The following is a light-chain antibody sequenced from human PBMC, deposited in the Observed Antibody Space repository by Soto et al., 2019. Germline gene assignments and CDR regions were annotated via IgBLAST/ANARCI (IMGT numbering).Light chain of an antibody. CDR3: GADHGSGNNFVLV. CDR2: VGTGGIVG. V-gene: IGLV9-49*01. J-gene: IGLJ2*01. CDR1: SGYSNYK. Sequence: QSALTQPPSASASLGASVTLTCTLSSGYSNYKVDWYQQRPGKGPRFVMRVGTGGIVGSKGDGIPDRFSVLGSGLNRYLTIKNIHEEDESDYHCGADHGSGNNFVLVFGGGTKVTVL.